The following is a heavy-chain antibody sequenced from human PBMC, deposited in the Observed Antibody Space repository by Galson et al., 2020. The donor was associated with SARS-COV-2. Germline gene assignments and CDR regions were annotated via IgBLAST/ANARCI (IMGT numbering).Heavy chain of an antibody. CDR1: GFPFSSYG. CDR2: IWYDGSNK. D-gene: IGHD4-17*01. CDR3: ATRAYGDYGRAEYFQH. V-gene: IGHV3-33*01. Sequence: GESLKISCAASGFPFSSYGMHWVRQAPGKGLEWVAVIWYDGSNKYYADSVKGRFTISRDNSKNTLYLQMNSLRAEDTAVYYCATRAYGDYGRAEYFQHWGQGTLVTVSS. J-gene: IGHJ1*01.